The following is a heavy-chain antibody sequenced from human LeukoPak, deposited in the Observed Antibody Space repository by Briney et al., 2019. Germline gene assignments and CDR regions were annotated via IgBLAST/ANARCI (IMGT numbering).Heavy chain of an antibody. D-gene: IGHD3-22*01. Sequence: SETLSLTCTVSGGSISSSSYYWGWIRQPPGKGLEWIGSIYYSGSTYYNPSLKSRVTISVDTSKNQFSLKLSAVTAADTAVYYCASGHYYDSSGYGGSIGYWGQGTLVTVSS. J-gene: IGHJ4*02. V-gene: IGHV4-39*01. CDR3: ASGHYYDSSGYGGSIGY. CDR2: IYYSGST. CDR1: GGSISSSSYY.